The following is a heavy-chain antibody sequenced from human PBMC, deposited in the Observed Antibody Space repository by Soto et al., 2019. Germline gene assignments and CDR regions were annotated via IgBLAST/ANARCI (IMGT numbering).Heavy chain of an antibody. Sequence: SVKVSCKASGGTFSSYAISWVRQAPGQGLEWMGGIISIFGTANYAQKFQGRVTITADESTSTAYMELSSLRSEDTAVYYCARNRLDDDGDYQMEYYCDYWGQGTLVTVSS. CDR2: IISIFGTA. D-gene: IGHD4-17*01. V-gene: IGHV1-69*13. J-gene: IGHJ4*02. CDR3: ARNRLDDDGDYQMEYYCDY. CDR1: GGTFSSYA.